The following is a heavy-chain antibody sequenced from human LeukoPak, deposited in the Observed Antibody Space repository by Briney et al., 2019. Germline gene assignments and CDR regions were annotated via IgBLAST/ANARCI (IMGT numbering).Heavy chain of an antibody. CDR2: ISGSGGST. J-gene: IGHJ3*02. CDR3: AKDGYCSAGSCFSANDAFDI. Sequence: GGSLRLSCGASTLTFSSYGMSWVRQAPGKGLEWVSAISGSGGSTYYADSVKGRFTISRDNSKNSLYLQMNSLRAEDTAVYYCAKDGYCSAGSCFSANDAFDIWGQGTMVTVSS. CDR1: TLTFSSYG. V-gene: IGHV3-23*01. D-gene: IGHD2-15*01.